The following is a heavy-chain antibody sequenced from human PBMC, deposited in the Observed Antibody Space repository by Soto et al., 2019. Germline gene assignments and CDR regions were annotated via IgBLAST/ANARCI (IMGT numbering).Heavy chain of an antibody. CDR3: ARASGSYFIWFDP. J-gene: IGHJ5*02. CDR2: TRNKANSYTT. V-gene: IGHV3-72*01. D-gene: IGHD1-26*01. CDR1: GFIFSDHY. Sequence: EVQLVESGGGLVQPGGSLRLSCAASGFIFSDHYMDWVRQAPGKGLEWVGRTRNKANSYTTEYAASVKGRFTISRDDPTTSLYLQMNSLNTEDTAVYYCARASGSYFIWFDPWGQGTLVTVSS.